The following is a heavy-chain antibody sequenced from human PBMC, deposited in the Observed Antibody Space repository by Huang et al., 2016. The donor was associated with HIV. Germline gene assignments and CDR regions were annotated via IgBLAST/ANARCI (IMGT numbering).Heavy chain of an antibody. J-gene: IGHJ4*02. CDR2: IVGSGGST. CDR3: AKYVHESRGHYIQAFDH. D-gene: IGHD3-22*01. V-gene: IGHV3-23*01. Sequence: EVELLESGGGLVQPGGSRRLLWAGSGFAFSNKAMSWGRQGPGKGLEWVSGIVGSGGSTYYADSVKGRFTISRENSKNTLYLQMNSLTAEDTAVYFCAKYVHESRGHYIQAFDHWGQGTLVTVSS. CDR1: GFAFSNKA.